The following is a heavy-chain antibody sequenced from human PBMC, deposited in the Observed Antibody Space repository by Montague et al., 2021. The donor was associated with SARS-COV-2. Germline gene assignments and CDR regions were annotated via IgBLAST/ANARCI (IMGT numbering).Heavy chain of an antibody. CDR3: ARLRDGVVPSPILGVGPYYSYYYMDV. D-gene: IGHD3-10*01. Sequence: SETLSLTCAVHGTSFSGYYWNWIRQPHGKGLEWIGEINHGGSTKYSPSLKSRLTISADTSKNQFSLKLTSVAAADTAVYYCARLRDGVVPSPILGVGPYYSYYYMDVWGRGTTVTVSS. J-gene: IGHJ6*03. CDR2: INHGGST. CDR1: GTSFSGYY. V-gene: IGHV4-34*01.